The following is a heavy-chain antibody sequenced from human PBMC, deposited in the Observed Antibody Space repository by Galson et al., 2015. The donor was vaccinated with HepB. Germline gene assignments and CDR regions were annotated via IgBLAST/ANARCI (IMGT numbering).Heavy chain of an antibody. V-gene: IGHV3-30-3*02. CDR1: GFTFSSYA. J-gene: IGHJ5*02. Sequence: SLRLSCAASGFTFSSYAMHWVRQAPGKGLEWVAVISYDGSNKYYADSVKGRFTISRDNSKNTPYLQMNSLRAEDTAVYYCAKSSGWYRGGFDPWGQGTLVTVSS. CDR3: AKSSGWYRGGFDP. CDR2: ISYDGSNK. D-gene: IGHD6-19*01.